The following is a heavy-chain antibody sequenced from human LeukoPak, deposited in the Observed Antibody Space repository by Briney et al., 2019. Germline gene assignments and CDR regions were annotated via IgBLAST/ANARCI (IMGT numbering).Heavy chain of an antibody. CDR2: INIQVGT. CDR1: GGSITQTNY. D-gene: IGHD3-16*02. CDR3: AREGGSYRPLDY. V-gene: IGHV4-4*02. J-gene: IGHJ4*02. Sequence: PSETLSLICDVSGGSITQTNYWSSVRQPPGKGLEWIGEINIQVGTNYNPLLLRRVAISVDTSANHVSLLMTSVTAADTAVYYCAREGGSYRPLDYSGQGTLVTVSS.